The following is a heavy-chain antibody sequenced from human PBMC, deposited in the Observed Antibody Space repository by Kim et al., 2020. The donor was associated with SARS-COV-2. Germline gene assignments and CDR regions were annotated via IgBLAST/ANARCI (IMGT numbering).Heavy chain of an antibody. CDR1: GYTFTSYA. D-gene: IGHD1-20*01. V-gene: IGHV1-3*01. J-gene: IGHJ4*02. CDR3: ARGDYNWNDFWGYYFDY. Sequence: ASVKVSCKASGYTFTSYAMHWVRQAPGQRLEWMGWINAGNGNTKYSQKFQGRVTITRDTSASTAYMELSSLRSEDTAVYYCARGDYNWNDFWGYYFDYWGQGTLVTVSS. CDR2: INAGNGNT.